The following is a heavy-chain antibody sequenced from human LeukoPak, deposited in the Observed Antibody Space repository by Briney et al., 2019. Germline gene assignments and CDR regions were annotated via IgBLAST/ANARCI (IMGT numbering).Heavy chain of an antibody. J-gene: IGHJ3*02. D-gene: IGHD5-24*01. Sequence: SETLSLTCTVSGYSISSGYYWGWIRQPPGKGLEWIGSIYHSGSTYYNPSLKNRVTISVDTSKNQFSLNLSSVTAADTAVYYCAREDAEQMDNSFDIWGQGTMVTVSS. CDR2: IYHSGST. CDR1: GYSISSGYY. V-gene: IGHV4-38-2*02. CDR3: AREDAEQMDNSFDI.